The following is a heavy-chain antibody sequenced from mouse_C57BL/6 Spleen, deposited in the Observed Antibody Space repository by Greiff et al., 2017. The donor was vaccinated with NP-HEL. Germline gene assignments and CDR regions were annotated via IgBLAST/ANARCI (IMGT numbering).Heavy chain of an antibody. Sequence: EVQRVESGPGLAKPSQTLSLTCSVTGYSITSDYWNWIRKFPGNKLEYMGYISYSGSTYYNPSLKSRISITRDTSKNQYYLQLNSVTTEDTATYYCARSPTTVVANDAMDYWGQGTSVTVSS. V-gene: IGHV3-8*01. CDR3: ARSPTTVVANDAMDY. D-gene: IGHD1-1*01. J-gene: IGHJ4*01. CDR2: ISYSGST. CDR1: GYSITSDY.